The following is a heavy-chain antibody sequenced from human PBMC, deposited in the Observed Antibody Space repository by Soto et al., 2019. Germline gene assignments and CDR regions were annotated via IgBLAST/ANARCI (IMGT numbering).Heavy chain of an antibody. J-gene: IGHJ5*02. CDR3: ARGGRNWNYLGTHFDP. CDR2: IIPIFGTA. D-gene: IGHD1-7*01. Sequence: QVQLVQSGAEVKKPGSSVKVSCKASGGTFSSYAISWVRQAPGQGLEWMGGIIPIFGTANYAQKFQGRVTITADKSTSTAYMELGSLRSEDTAVYYCARGGRNWNYLGTHFDPWGQGTLVTVSS. CDR1: GGTFSSYA. V-gene: IGHV1-69*06.